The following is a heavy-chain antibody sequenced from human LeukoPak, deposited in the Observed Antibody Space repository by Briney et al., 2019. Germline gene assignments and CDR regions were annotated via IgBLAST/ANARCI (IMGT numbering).Heavy chain of an antibody. D-gene: IGHD2/OR15-2a*01. CDR1: GFTFTDHY. J-gene: IGHJ4*02. V-gene: IGHV1-2*02. Sequence: AASVKVSCKSSGFTFTDHYIHWVRLGPGQGLEWMGYIGPHSTFTSSPQEFQGRVTMTRDASMSTAYMELTRLTSDDTAVYYCVREGEGPLSKDFDYWGQGTLVTVSS. CDR3: VREGEGPLSKDFDY. CDR2: IGPHSTFT.